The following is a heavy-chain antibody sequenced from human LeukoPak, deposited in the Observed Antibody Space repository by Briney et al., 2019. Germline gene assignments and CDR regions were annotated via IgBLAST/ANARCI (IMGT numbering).Heavy chain of an antibody. Sequence: SETLSLTCTVSGGSISSSSYYWGWIGQPPGKGLEWIGSIYYSGSTYYNPSLKSRATISVDTSKNQFSLKLSSVTAADTAVYYCARGRWELLRDDWFDPWGQGTLVTVSS. CDR3: ARGRWELLRDDWFDP. D-gene: IGHD1-26*01. CDR2: IYYSGST. V-gene: IGHV4-39*07. CDR1: GGSISSSSYY. J-gene: IGHJ5*02.